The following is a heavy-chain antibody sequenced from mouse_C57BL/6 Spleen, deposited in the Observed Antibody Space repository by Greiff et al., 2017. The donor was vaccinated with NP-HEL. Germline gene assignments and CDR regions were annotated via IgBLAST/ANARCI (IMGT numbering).Heavy chain of an antibody. D-gene: IGHD1-1*01. J-gene: IGHJ2*01. CDR3: ARAGGSSYHFDY. CDR2: IYPSDSET. CDR1: GYTFTSYW. V-gene: IGHV1-61*01. Sequence: QVQLQQSGAELVRPGSSVKLSCKASGYTFTSYWMDWVKQRPGQGLEWIGNIYPSDSETHYNQKFKDKATLTVDKSSSTAYMQLSSLTSEDSAVYYCARAGGSSYHFDYWGQGTTLTVSS.